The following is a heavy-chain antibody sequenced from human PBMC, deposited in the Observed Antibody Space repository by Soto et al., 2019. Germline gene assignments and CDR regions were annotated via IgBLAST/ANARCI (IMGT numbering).Heavy chain of an antibody. V-gene: IGHV4-30-2*01. CDR2: IYHSGST. J-gene: IGHJ4*02. D-gene: IGHD6-13*01. CDR1: GGSISSGGYS. Sequence: SETLSHTCAVSGGSISSGGYSWSWIRQPPGKGLEWIGYIYHSGSTYYNPSLKSRVTISVDRSKNQFSLKLSSVSAADTAVYYCARAGSILDYWGQGTLVTVAS. CDR3: ARAGSILDY.